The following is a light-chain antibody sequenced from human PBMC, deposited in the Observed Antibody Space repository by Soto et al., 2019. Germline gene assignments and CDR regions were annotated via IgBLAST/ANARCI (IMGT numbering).Light chain of an antibody. CDR1: SSDIGGYNS. V-gene: IGLV2-8*01. Sequence: QSVLTQPPSASGSPGQSVTISCTGTSSDIGGYNSVSWYQQHPGKAPRLMIYEVNKRPSGVPDRFSGSKSGYTASLTVSGLQTEDEAFYYCQSYESSLSGWVFGGGTKLTVL. J-gene: IGLJ3*02. CDR3: QSYESSLSGWV. CDR2: EVN.